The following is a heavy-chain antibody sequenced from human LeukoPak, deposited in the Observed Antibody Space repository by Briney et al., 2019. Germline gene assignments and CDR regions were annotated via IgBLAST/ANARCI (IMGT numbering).Heavy chain of an antibody. CDR2: IYPGDSDT. Sequence: GESLKISCQGPGYSFTTYWIGWVRQMPGKGLECMGIIYPGDSDTRYSPSFQGQITISADKSINTAYLQWSSLKASDTAMYYCARRADYYGLFESWGQGTLVTVSS. CDR1: GYSFTTYW. V-gene: IGHV5-51*01. D-gene: IGHD3-10*01. J-gene: IGHJ5*01. CDR3: ARRADYYGLFES.